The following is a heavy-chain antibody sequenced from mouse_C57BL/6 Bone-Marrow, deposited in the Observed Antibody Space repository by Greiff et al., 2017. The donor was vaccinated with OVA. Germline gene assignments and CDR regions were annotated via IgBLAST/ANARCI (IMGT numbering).Heavy chain of an antibody. V-gene: IGHV1-26*01. CDR3: AIMTSCYDGYYAMDY. Sequence: EVKLQQSGPELVKPGASVEISCKASGYTFTDYYMNWVKQSHGKSLEWIGDINPNNGGTSYNQKFKGKATLTVDKSSSTAYMELRSLTSEDSTVYYCAIMTSCYDGYYAMDYWGQGTSVTVSS. J-gene: IGHJ4*01. CDR1: GYTFTDYY. D-gene: IGHD2-12*01. CDR2: INPNNGGT.